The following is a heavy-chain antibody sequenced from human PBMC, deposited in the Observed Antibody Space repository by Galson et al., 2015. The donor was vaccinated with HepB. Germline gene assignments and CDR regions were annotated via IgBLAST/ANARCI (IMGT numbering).Heavy chain of an antibody. D-gene: IGHD1-26*01. V-gene: IGHV4-39*01. CDR2: IYYSGST. J-gene: IGHJ4*02. Sequence: ETLSLTCTVSGGSISSSSYYWGWIRQPPGKGLEWIGSIYYSGSTYYNPSLKSRVTISVDTSKNQFSLKLSSVTAADTAVYYCASFRKWELQALDYWGQGTLVTVSS. CDR1: GGSISSSSYY. CDR3: ASFRKWELQALDY.